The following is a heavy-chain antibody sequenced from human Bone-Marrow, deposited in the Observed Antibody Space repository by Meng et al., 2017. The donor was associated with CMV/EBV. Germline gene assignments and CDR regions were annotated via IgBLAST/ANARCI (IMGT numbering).Heavy chain of an antibody. Sequence: ISCRCAGYSFSGDCVGWVRQMPGKGLEWMRIIYPGNSDIRYSPSFQGQVTISADKSISTAYLQWASLKASDTAIYYCARHLRRSPFDYWGQGTLVTVSS. CDR1: GYSFSGDC. CDR3: ARHLRRSPFDY. D-gene: IGHD3-10*01. CDR2: IYPGNSDI. V-gene: IGHV5-51*01. J-gene: IGHJ4*02.